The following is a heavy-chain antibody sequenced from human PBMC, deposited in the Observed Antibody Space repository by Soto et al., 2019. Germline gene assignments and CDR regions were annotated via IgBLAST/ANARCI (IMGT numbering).Heavy chain of an antibody. V-gene: IGHV2-5*02. D-gene: IGHD3-3*01. Sequence: GSGPTLVNPTQTLTLTCTFSGFSLSTSGVGVGWIRQPPGKALEWLALIYWDDDKRYSPSLKSRLTITKDTSKNQVVLTMTNMDPVDTATYYCAHMCLLRFTQYNWFDPWGQGTLVTVSS. J-gene: IGHJ5*02. CDR3: AHMCLLRFTQYNWFDP. CDR1: GFSLSTSGVG. CDR2: IYWDDDK.